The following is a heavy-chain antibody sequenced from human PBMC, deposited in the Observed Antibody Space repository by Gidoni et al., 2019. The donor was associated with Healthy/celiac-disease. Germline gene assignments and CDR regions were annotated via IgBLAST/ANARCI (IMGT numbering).Heavy chain of an antibody. CDR3: ARIVRMGTADY. Sequence: QLTLKDSGPVLVKPTETLTLTSTVSGFPLSNARMGVSWIRQPPGKALEWLAHIFSNDEKAYSTSPKSRLNISKDTSKSQVVLTMTNMDPVDTATDCCARIVRMGTADYWGQGTLVTVSS. CDR2: IFSNDEK. J-gene: IGHJ4*02. V-gene: IGHV2-26*01. CDR1: GFPLSNARMG. D-gene: IGHD7-27*01.